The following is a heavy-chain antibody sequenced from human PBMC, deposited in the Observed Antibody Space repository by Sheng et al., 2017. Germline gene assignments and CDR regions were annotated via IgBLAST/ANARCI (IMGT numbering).Heavy chain of an antibody. CDR2: INHSGST. D-gene: IGHD2-2*01. V-gene: IGHV4-34*01. CDR1: GGSFSGYY. CDR3: ARDPPLYCSSTSYYPAYYYYGMDV. Sequence: QVQLQQWGAGLLKPSETLSLTCAVYGGSFSGYYWSWIRQPPGKGLEWIGEINHSGSTNYNPSLKSRVTISVDTSKNQFSLKLSSVTAADTAVYYCARDPPLYCSSTSYYPAYYYYGMDVWGQGTTVTVSS. J-gene: IGHJ6*02.